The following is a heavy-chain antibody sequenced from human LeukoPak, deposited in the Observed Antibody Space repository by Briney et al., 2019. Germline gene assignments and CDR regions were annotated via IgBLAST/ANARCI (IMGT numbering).Heavy chain of an antibody. J-gene: IGHJ4*02. V-gene: IGHV4-59*01. D-gene: IGHD3-22*01. CDR3: ARDHYDSSGYYSFDY. Sequence: SETLSLTCTVSGGSISSYYWSWIRQPPGKGLEWIGYIYYSGSTNYNPSLKSRVTISVDTSKNQFSLKLSSVTAADTAVYYCARDHYDSSGYYSFDYWGQGTLVTVSS. CDR1: GGSISSYY. CDR2: IYYSGST.